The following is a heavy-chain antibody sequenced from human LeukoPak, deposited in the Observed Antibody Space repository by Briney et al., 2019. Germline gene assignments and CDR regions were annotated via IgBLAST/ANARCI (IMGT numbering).Heavy chain of an antibody. V-gene: IGHV3-23*01. CDR2: MSGSGGIT. Sequence: GSLRLSCAAAGFTFTNYAMSWVRQAPGKGLEWVSTMSGSGGITNYADSVKGRFTISRDNSKNMVYLQMNSLRAEDTAIYYCAKGGRREGYNSADYWGQEPWSPSPQ. CDR3: AKGGRREGYNSADY. D-gene: IGHD5-24*01. CDR1: GFTFTNYA. J-gene: IGHJ4*01.